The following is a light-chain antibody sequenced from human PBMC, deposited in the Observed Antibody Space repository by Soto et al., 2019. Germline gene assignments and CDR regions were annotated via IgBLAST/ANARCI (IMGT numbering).Light chain of an antibody. CDR1: QSVSGNY. J-gene: IGKJ1*01. CDR3: HQYGGSHPT. Sequence: EIVLTQSPGTLSLSPGARATLSCGASQSVSGNYLSWYQQKPFQAPSLLIYVVSGRATGIADRFSGSGSGTDFTLTISRLEPEDFAVYHCHQYGGSHPTFGQGTKVDIK. CDR2: VVS. V-gene: IGKV3-20*01.